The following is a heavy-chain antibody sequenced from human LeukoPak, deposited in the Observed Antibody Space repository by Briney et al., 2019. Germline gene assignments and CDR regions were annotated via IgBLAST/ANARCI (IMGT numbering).Heavy chain of an antibody. D-gene: IGHD2-2*01. J-gene: IGHJ6*03. V-gene: IGHV1-69*05. Sequence: SVKVSCKASGGTFSSHAIAWVRQAPGQGPEWMGGIIPIFGTANYAQKFQGRVTITTDESTSTAYLELSSLASDDTAVYYCARGLQYQLLKALGHYYMDVWGEGTTVTVSS. CDR2: IIPIFGTA. CDR1: GGTFSSHA. CDR3: ARGLQYQLLKALGHYYMDV.